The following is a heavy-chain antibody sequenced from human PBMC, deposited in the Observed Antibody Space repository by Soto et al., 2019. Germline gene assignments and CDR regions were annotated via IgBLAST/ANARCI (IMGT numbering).Heavy chain of an antibody. CDR1: GFTFSSYS. V-gene: IGHV3-21*01. CDR3: ARDGGVTVYDL. J-gene: IGHJ2*01. Sequence: EVQLVESGGGLVKPGGSLRLSCAASGFTFSSYSMNWVRQAPGKGLEWVSSISSSSSYIYYADSVKGRFTISRDNAKNSLYPQMNSLRAEDTAVYYCARDGGVTVYDLWGRGTLVTVSS. D-gene: IGHD3-16*01. CDR2: ISSSSSYI.